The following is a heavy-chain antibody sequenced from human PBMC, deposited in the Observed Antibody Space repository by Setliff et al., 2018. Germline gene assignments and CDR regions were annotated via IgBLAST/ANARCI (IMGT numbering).Heavy chain of an antibody. Sequence: LRLSCAASGFTFNTHAMHWVRQAPGKGLEWVALIWSDGSKEKYVDSVKGRFTISRDNSKNTLYLQMNSLRAEDTAVYYCARLVDEGQYYFDYWGQGTLVTVSS. CDR2: IWSDGSKE. CDR3: ARLVDEGQYYFDY. CDR1: GFTFNTHA. D-gene: IGHD6-6*01. V-gene: IGHV3-33*08. J-gene: IGHJ4*02.